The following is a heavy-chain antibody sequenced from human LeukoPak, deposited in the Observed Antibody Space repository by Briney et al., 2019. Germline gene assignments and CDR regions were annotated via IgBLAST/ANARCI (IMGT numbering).Heavy chain of an antibody. D-gene: IGHD6-13*01. CDR3: ARVIAAAGLGGAFDI. J-gene: IGHJ3*02. CDR2: ISSSSSYI. V-gene: IGHV3-21*01. CDR1: GFTFSSYS. Sequence: PGGSLRLSCAASGFTFSSYSMNWVRQAPGKGLEWVSSISSSSSYIYYADSVKGRFTISRDNAKNSLYLQMNSLRAEDTAVYYCARVIAAAGLGGAFDIWGQGTMVTVSS.